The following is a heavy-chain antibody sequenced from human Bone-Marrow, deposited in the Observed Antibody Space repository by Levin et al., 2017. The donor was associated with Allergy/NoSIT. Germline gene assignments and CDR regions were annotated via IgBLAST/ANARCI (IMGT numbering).Heavy chain of an antibody. CDR3: AKDQLYTSGWYREPYYYYGMDV. D-gene: IGHD6-19*01. Sequence: GGSLRLSCAASGFNFKSFAMAWIRQAPGKGLEWVAGSTSGGETIDYADSVKGRVTISRDNSKNTLYLQMDSLRVEDTAVYFCAKDQLYTSGWYREPYYYYGMDVWGQGTVATVS. V-gene: IGHV3-23*01. J-gene: IGHJ6*02. CDR1: GFNFKSFA. CDR2: STSGGETI.